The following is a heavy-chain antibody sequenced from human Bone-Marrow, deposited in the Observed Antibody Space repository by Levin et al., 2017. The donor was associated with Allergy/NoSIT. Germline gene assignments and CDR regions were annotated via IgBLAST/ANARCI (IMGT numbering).Heavy chain of an antibody. J-gene: IGHJ6*02. D-gene: IGHD1-26*01. CDR1: DYTLITYA. CDR2: ISANNGNT. Sequence: ASVKVSCKASDYTLITYAITWVRQAPGQGLEWMGWISANNGNTDYAQKVQGRVTMTTDTSTSTAYMELTSLRSDDTAVYYWARVLAGFRREGFYGMDVWGQGTTVTVSS. CDR3: ARVLAGFRREGFYGMDV. V-gene: IGHV1-18*01.